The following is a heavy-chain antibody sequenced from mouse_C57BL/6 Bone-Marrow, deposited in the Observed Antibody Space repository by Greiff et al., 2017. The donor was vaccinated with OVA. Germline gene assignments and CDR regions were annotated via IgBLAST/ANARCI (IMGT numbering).Heavy chain of an antibody. CDR1: GFTFSSYG. V-gene: IGHV5-6*02. D-gene: IGHD2-1*01. J-gene: IGHJ2*01. Sequence: EVNLVESGGDLVKPGGSLKLSCAASGFTFSSYGMSWVRQTPDKRLEWVATISSGGSYTYYPDSVKGRFTISRDNAKNTLYLQMSSLKSEDTAMYYCARRGNRNCDYWGQGTTLTVSS. CDR2: ISSGGSYT. CDR3: ARRGNRNCDY.